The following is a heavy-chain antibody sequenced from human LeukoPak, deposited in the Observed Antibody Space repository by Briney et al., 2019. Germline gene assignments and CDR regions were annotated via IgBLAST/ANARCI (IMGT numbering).Heavy chain of an antibody. J-gene: IGHJ4*02. V-gene: IGHV3-30-3*01. CDR3: ARVSRPSIAARPIDY. D-gene: IGHD6-6*01. CDR2: ISYDGSNK. CDR1: GFTFSSYA. Sequence: GGSLRLSCAASGFTFSSYAMHWVRQAPGKGLEWVAVISYDGSNKYYADSVKARFTISRDNSKNTLYLQMNSLRAEDTAVYYCARVSRPSIAARPIDYWGQGTLVTVSS.